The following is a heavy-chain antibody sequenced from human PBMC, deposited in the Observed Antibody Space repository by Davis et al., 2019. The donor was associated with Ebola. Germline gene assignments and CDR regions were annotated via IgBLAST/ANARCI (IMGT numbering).Heavy chain of an antibody. CDR1: GGSFSGYY. Sequence: SETLSLTCAVYGGSFSGYYWSCIRQPPGKGLEWIGEINHSGSTNFNPSLKNRVTISVDTSNNQFSLKLSSVTAADTAVYYFARGRGITGSRFDYWGQGTLVTVSS. CDR3: ARGRGITGSRFDY. CDR2: INHSGST. V-gene: IGHV4-34*01. J-gene: IGHJ4*02. D-gene: IGHD1-20*01.